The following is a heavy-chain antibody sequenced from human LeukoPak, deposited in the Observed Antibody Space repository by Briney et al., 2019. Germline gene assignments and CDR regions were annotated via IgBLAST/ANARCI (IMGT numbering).Heavy chain of an antibody. CDR3: AKESPKYYFDY. J-gene: IGHJ4*02. Sequence: GRSLRLSCAASGFTFSSYGMHWVRQASGKGLEWVAVISYDGSNKYYADSVKGRFTISRDNSKNTLYLQMNSLRAEDTAVYYCAKESPKYYFDYWGQGTLVTVSS. CDR2: ISYDGSNK. V-gene: IGHV3-30*18. CDR1: GFTFSSYG.